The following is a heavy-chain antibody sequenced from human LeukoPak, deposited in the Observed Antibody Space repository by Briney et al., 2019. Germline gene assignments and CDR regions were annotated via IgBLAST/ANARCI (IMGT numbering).Heavy chain of an antibody. CDR2: ISYDGSNK. J-gene: IGHJ4*02. D-gene: IGHD2-2*01. CDR1: GFTFSSYA. Sequence: GGSLRLSCAASGFTFSSYAMHWVRQAPGKGLEWVAVISYDGSNKYYADSVKGRFTISRDNSKNTLYLQMNSLRAEDTAVYYCTSGVVVPAAQTDYWGQGTLVTVSS. V-gene: IGHV3-30-3*01. CDR3: TSGVVVPAAQTDY.